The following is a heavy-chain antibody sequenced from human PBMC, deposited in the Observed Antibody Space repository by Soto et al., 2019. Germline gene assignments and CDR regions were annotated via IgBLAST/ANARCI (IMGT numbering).Heavy chain of an antibody. Sequence: PGGSLRLSCAASGFTFTNYGMHWVRQAPGKGLEWVAVIWYDGSNRFYADSVKGRFTISKDNSQNMLYLQMHSLRPEDTAVYYCTRDPYGGSRYYFDSWGQGTLVTVLL. D-gene: IGHD1-26*01. J-gene: IGHJ4*02. V-gene: IGHV3-33*01. CDR3: TRDPYGGSRYYFDS. CDR1: GFTFTNYG. CDR2: IWYDGSNR.